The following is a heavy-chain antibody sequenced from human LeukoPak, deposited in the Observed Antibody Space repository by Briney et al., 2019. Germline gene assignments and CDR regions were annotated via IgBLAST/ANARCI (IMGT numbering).Heavy chain of an antibody. CDR3: ARVRNSGWGIDY. V-gene: IGHV1-18*01. CDR1: GYTFTSYG. Sequence: ASVKVSCKASGYTFTSYGISWVRQAPGQGLERMGWISTYNGDTNYAQKLQGRVTMTTDTSTSTAYMELRSLRSDDTALYYCARVRNSGWGIDYWGQGTLVTVSS. D-gene: IGHD6-19*01. CDR2: ISTYNGDT. J-gene: IGHJ4*02.